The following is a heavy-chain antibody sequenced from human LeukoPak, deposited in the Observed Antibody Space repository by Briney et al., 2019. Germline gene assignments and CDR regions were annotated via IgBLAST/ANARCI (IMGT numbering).Heavy chain of an antibody. CDR1: GFTFSSYW. D-gene: IGHD1-26*01. CDR2: INSDGSST. J-gene: IGHJ6*02. V-gene: IGHV3-74*01. CDR3: ARERVGASMDV. Sequence: GGSLRLSCAASGFTFSSYWMHWVHQAPGKGLVWVSRINSDGSSTSYADSVKGRFTISRDNAKNTLYLQMNSLRAEDTAVYYCARERVGASMDVWGQGTTVTVSS.